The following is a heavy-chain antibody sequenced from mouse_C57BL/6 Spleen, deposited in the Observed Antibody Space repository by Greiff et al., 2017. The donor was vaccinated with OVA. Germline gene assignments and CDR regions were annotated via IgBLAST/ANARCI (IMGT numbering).Heavy chain of an antibody. CDR3: TRGAFITTVVAGDD. V-gene: IGHV1-15*01. CDR2: IDPETGGT. J-gene: IGHJ2*01. D-gene: IGHD1-1*01. Sequence: VKLEESGAELVRPGASVTLSCKASGYTFTDYEMHWVKQTPVHGLEWIGAIDPETGGTAYNQKFKGKAILTADKSSSTAYMELRSLTSEDSAVYYCTRGAFITTVVAGDDWGQGTTLTVSS. CDR1: GYTFTDYE.